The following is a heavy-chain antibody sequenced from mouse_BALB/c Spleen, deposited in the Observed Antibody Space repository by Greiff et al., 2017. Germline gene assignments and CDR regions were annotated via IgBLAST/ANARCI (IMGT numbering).Heavy chain of an antibody. CDR3: ARIGSPYYYAMDY. V-gene: IGHV3-6*02. D-gene: IGHD1-1*01. J-gene: IGHJ4*01. Sequence: DVQLQESGPGLVKPSQSLSLTCSVTGYSITSGYYWNWIRQFPGNKLEWMGYISYDGSNNYNPSLKNRISITRDTSKNQFFLKLNSVTTEDTATYYCARIGSPYYYAMDYWGQGTSVTVSS. CDR1: GYSITSGYY. CDR2: ISYDGSN.